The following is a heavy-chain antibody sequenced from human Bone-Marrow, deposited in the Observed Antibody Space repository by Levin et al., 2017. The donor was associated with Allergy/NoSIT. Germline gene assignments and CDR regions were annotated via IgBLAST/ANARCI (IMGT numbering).Heavy chain of an antibody. CDR3: AKQRKVRFLEWLSTPFDY. V-gene: IGHV3-23*01. CDR2: ISGSGGST. CDR1: GFTFSSYA. Sequence: GGSLRLSCAASGFTFSSYAMSWVRQAPGKGLEWVSAISGSGGSTYYADSVKGRFTISRDNSKNTLYLQMNSLRAEDTAVYYCAKQRKVRFLEWLSTPFDYWGQGTLVTVSS. D-gene: IGHD3-3*01. J-gene: IGHJ4*02.